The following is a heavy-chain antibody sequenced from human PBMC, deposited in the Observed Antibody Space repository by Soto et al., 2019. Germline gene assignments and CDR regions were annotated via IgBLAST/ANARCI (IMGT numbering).Heavy chain of an antibody. Sequence: ASVKVSCKASGYTFTSYDINWVRQATGQGLEWMGWMNPNSGNTDYAQKFQGRVTMTTDTSTSTAYMELSSLRSDDTAVYYCTMGSRYSSSWYPDLGYYYYGMDVWGQGTTVTVSS. V-gene: IGHV1-8*01. CDR3: TMGSRYSSSWYPDLGYYYYGMDV. D-gene: IGHD6-13*01. CDR1: GYTFTSYD. J-gene: IGHJ6*02. CDR2: MNPNSGNT.